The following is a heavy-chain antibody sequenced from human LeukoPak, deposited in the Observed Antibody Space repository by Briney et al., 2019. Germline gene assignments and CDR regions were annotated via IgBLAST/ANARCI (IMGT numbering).Heavy chain of an antibody. J-gene: IGHJ4*02. V-gene: IGHV4-39*01. Sequence: SETLSLTCTVSGGSISSSSYYWGWIRQPPGKGLEWIGSIYYSGSTYYNPSLKSRVTISVDTSKNQFSLKLSSVTAADTAVYYCAAYYDILTGISYWGQGTLATVSS. CDR1: GGSISSSSYY. D-gene: IGHD3-9*01. CDR2: IYYSGST. CDR3: AAYYDILTGISY.